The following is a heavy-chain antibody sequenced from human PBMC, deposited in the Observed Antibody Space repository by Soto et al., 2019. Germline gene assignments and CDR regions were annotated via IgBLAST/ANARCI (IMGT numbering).Heavy chain of an antibody. V-gene: IGHV3-30*18. CDR3: AKVAGAVYTFFDY. Sequence: QVQLVESGGGVVQPGRSLRLSCAASGFTFSSYGMHWVRQAPGKGLEWVAVISYDGSNKYYADSVKGRFTISRDNSKNTLYLQMNSLRAEDTAVYYCAKVAGAVYTFFDYWGQGTLVTVSS. J-gene: IGHJ4*02. D-gene: IGHD6-19*01. CDR1: GFTFSSYG. CDR2: ISYDGSNK.